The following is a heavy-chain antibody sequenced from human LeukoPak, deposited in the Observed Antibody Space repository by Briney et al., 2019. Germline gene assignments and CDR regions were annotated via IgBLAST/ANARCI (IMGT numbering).Heavy chain of an antibody. CDR2: IYYSGST. J-gene: IGHJ6*03. D-gene: IGHD4/OR15-4a*01. CDR3: ARSHMGSANYYYYYYMDV. V-gene: IGHV4-59*01. Sequence: SETLSLTCTVSGGSISSYYWSWIRQPPGQGLEWIGYIYYSGSTNYNPSLKSRVTISVDTSKNQSSLKLSSVTAADTAVYYCARSHMGSANYYYYYYMDVWGKGTTVTVSS. CDR1: GGSISSYY.